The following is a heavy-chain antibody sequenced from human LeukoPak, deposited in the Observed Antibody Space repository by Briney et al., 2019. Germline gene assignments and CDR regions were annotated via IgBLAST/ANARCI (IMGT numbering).Heavy chain of an antibody. J-gene: IGHJ4*02. Sequence: GGSLRLSCAASGFTFSDYYMSWIRQAPGKGVEWASYITSRGSTKYYSDSVKGRFTISRDNAKNSLYLQMDSLRAEDTAVYYCARVFGSSSWYPLYLDYWGQGALVTVSS. CDR3: ARVFGSSSWYPLYLDY. CDR2: ITSRGSTK. CDR1: GFTFSDYY. D-gene: IGHD6-13*01. V-gene: IGHV3-11*01.